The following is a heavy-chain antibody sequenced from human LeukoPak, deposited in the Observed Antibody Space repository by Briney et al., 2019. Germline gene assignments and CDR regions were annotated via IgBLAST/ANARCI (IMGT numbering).Heavy chain of an antibody. CDR1: GYTFTSYY. J-gene: IGHJ2*01. D-gene: IGHD4-17*01. Sequence: ASVKVSCKASGYTFTSYYMHWVRQAPGQGGERMGIINPSGGSTRYAQKFQGRVTMTRDTSPSTVYMELSSLRSEDTAVYYCARVGVTVTNPWYFDLWGRGTLVTVSS. V-gene: IGHV1-46*01. CDR3: ARVGVTVTNPWYFDL. CDR2: INPSGGST.